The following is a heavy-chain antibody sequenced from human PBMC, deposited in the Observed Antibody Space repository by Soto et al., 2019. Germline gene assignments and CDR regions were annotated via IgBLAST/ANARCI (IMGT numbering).Heavy chain of an antibody. Sequence: TSETLSLTCAVSGGSISNGGYSWSWIRQPPGKGLEWIGYIYHSGSTYYNPSLKSRVTISVDRSKNQFSLKLSSVTAADTAVYYCARHRYSYGVYYFDYWGQGTLVTVSS. CDR3: ARHRYSYGVYYFDY. D-gene: IGHD5-18*01. V-gene: IGHV4-30-2*01. CDR1: GGSISNGGYS. J-gene: IGHJ4*02. CDR2: IYHSGST.